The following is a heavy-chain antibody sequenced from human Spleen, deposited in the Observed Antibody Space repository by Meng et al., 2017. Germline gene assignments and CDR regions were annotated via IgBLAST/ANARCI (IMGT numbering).Heavy chain of an antibody. J-gene: IGHJ6*02. CDR1: GFTFSRYW. D-gene: IGHD3-3*01. V-gene: IGHV3-7*01. CDR2: IKQDGSEK. CDR3: ARGGFGALYYYYGMDV. Sequence: GGSLRLSCAASGFTFSRYWMSWVRQAPGKGLEWVANIKQDGSEKYYVDSVKGRFTISRDNAKNSLYLQMNSLRAEDTAVYYCARGGFGALYYYYGMDVWGQGTTVTVSS.